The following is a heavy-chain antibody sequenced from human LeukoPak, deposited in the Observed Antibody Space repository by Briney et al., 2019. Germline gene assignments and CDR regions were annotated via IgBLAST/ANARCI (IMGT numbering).Heavy chain of an antibody. CDR1: GFTFSSYG. Sequence: GGSLRLSCAASGFTFSSYGMHWVRQAPGKGLEWVAFIRYDGSNKYYADSVKGRFTISRDNSKNTLYLQMNSLRAEDTAVYYCAKAYDYGGYNPLGPLDYWGQGTLVTVSS. J-gene: IGHJ4*02. CDR2: IRYDGSNK. D-gene: IGHD4-23*01. CDR3: AKAYDYGGYNPLGPLDY. V-gene: IGHV3-30*02.